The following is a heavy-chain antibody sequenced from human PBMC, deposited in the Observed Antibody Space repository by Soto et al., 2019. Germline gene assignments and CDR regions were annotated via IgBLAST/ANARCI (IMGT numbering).Heavy chain of an antibody. J-gene: IGHJ6*02. CDR2: ISGSGGST. V-gene: IGHV3-23*01. CDR3: AKQGYCTYGVCYNPGGMDV. CDR1: GFTFSSYA. D-gene: IGHD2-8*01. Sequence: EVQLLESGGGLVQPGGSLRLSCAASGFTFSSYAMRWVRQAPGKGLEWVSAISGSGGSTYYADSVKGRFTISRDNSKNTLYLQITRLRAEDTVVYYCAKQGYCTYGVCYNPGGMDVWGQGTTVTVSS.